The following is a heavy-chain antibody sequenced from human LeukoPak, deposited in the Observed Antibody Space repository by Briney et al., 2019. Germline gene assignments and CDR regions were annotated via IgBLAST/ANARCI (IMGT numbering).Heavy chain of an antibody. CDR2: IYYSGST. Sequence: SETLSLTCTVSGGSISSYYWSWIRQPPGKGLEWIGYIYYSGSTNYNPSLKSRVTISVDTSKIQFSLKLSSVTAADTAVYYCARAGGYSYGHPFDYWGQGTLVTVSS. V-gene: IGHV4-59*01. J-gene: IGHJ4*02. D-gene: IGHD5-18*01. CDR3: ARAGGYSYGHPFDY. CDR1: GGSISSYY.